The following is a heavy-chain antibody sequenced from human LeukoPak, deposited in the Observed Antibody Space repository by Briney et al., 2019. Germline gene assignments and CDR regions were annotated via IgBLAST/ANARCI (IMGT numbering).Heavy chain of an antibody. CDR2: INHSGST. CDR1: GGSFSGYY. Sequence: SSETLSLTCAVYGGSFSGYYWSWIRQPPGKGLEWIGEINHSGSTNYNPSLKSRVTISVDTSKNQFSLKLSSVTAADMAVYYCARGMTYFDLWGRGTLVTVSS. CDR3: ARGMTYFDL. V-gene: IGHV4-34*01. J-gene: IGHJ2*01.